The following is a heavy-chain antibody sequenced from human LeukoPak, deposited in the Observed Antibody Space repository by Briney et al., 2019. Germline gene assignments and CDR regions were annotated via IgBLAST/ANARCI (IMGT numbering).Heavy chain of an antibody. J-gene: IGHJ4*02. Sequence: GGSLRLSCAPSGFTFSNYVMTWVRQTPGKGVEWVSTLSGSGGGTYYADSAKGRFTISRDNSKSTLYLQMNSLRAEDTAVYYCARASSSSWYTGYYFDCWGQGTLVTVSS. CDR3: ARASSSSWYTGYYFDC. CDR1: GFTFSNYV. V-gene: IGHV3-23*01. CDR2: LSGSGGGT. D-gene: IGHD6-13*01.